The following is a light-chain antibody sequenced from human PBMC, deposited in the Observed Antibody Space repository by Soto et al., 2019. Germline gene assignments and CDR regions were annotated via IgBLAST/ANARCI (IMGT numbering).Light chain of an antibody. CDR3: QQYGSSGT. CDR1: QSVSTNY. V-gene: IGKV3-20*01. Sequence: EIVLTQSPGTLSLSPGERATLSCRASQSVSTNYLAWYQQKPGQAPRLLIYGASNRATGIPDMFSGSGSRTDFTLTISRLEPEDFAVYYCQQYGSSGTFGQGTKVDIK. J-gene: IGKJ1*01. CDR2: GAS.